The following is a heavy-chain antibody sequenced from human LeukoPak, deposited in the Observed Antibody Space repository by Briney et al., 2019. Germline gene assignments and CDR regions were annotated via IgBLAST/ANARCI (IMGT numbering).Heavy chain of an antibody. CDR2: ISGGGGMT. J-gene: IGHJ4*02. CDR3: ASPVGHIVVVTAGY. Sequence: GGSLRLSCAASGFTFSNYAMSWVRQAPGKGLEWLSAISGGGGMTYYADSVKGRFTISRDNSKNTLYLQMNSLRAEDTAVYYCASPVGHIVVVTAGYWGQGTLVTVSS. V-gene: IGHV3-23*01. CDR1: GFTFSNYA. D-gene: IGHD2-21*02.